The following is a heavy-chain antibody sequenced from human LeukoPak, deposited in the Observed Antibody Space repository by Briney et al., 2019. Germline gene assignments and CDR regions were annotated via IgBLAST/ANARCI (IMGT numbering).Heavy chain of an antibody. J-gene: IGHJ5*02. D-gene: IGHD3-10*01. CDR1: GGTFSSYA. Sequence: ASVKVSCKASGGTFSSYAISWVRQAPGQGLEWMGRIIPILGIANYAQKFQGRVTITADKSTSTAYMELSSLRSEDTAVYYCARAFYGSGSYYIGWFDPWGQGTLVTVSS. CDR2: IIPILGIA. V-gene: IGHV1-69*04. CDR3: ARAFYGSGSYYIGWFDP.